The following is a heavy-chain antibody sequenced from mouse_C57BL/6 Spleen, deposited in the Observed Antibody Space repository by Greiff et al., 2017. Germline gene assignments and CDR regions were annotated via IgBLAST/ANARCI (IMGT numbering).Heavy chain of an antibody. CDR1: GYTFTNYW. CDR2: IYPGGGYT. V-gene: IGHV1-63*01. CDR3: ARGDSSGYGWFAY. J-gene: IGHJ3*01. D-gene: IGHD3-2*02. Sequence: VQLQQSGAELVRPGTSVKMSCKASGYTFTNYWIGWAKQRPGHGLEWIGDIYPGGGYTNYNEKFKGKATLTADKSSSTAYMQFSSLTSEDSAIYYCARGDSSGYGWFAYWGQGTLVTVSA.